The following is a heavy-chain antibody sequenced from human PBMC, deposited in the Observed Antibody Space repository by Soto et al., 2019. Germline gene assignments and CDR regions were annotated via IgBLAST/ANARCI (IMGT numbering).Heavy chain of an antibody. J-gene: IGHJ4*02. Sequence: QVQLQESGPGLVRPSGTLSLTCAVSGDSINSNYCWTWVRQPPGKGLEWIAEIYYSGGTSYNPSLKSRVTIXTYKSKNQFSLHLTSVTAAATAMYDCARDTGRGLGYSGQGTLVTVSS. CDR3: ARDTGRGLGY. CDR1: GDSINSNYC. CDR2: IYYSGGT. D-gene: IGHD7-27*01. V-gene: IGHV4-4*02.